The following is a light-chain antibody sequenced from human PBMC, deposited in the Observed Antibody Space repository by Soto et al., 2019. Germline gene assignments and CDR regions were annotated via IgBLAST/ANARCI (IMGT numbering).Light chain of an antibody. Sequence: QSVLTQPASVSGSPGQSITISCTGTSSDVGSYNLVSWYQQHPGKAPKLMIYEGSKWPSGVSNRFSGSKSGNTASLTISGLQAEDEADYYCCSYAGSLVFGGGTKVTVL. CDR1: SSDVGSYNL. CDR2: EGS. V-gene: IGLV2-23*01. J-gene: IGLJ2*01. CDR3: CSYAGSLV.